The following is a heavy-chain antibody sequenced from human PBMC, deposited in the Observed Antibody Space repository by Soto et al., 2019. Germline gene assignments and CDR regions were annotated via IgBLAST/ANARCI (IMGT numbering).Heavy chain of an antibody. CDR2: INHSGNT. J-gene: IGHJ6*02. D-gene: IGHD2-21*02. V-gene: IGHV4-34*01. CDR1: GESFSGYS. Sequence: SQTLSLTCAVYGESFSGYSRSWISHPPGKGLEWIGEINHSGNTNYNPSLKSRVTISVDTSKNQFSLKLNSVTAADTAVYYCARDLWGYCGTDCYPLDVWGQGTTVT. CDR3: ARDLWGYCGTDCYPLDV.